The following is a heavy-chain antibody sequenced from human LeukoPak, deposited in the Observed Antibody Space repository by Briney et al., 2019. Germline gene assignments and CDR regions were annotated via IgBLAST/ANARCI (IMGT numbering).Heavy chain of an antibody. V-gene: IGHV3-23*01. CDR1: GFTFSSYG. Sequence: GGSLRLSCAASGFTFSSYGMSWVRQAPGKGLEWVSAISGSGGSTYYADSVKGRFTISRDNSKNTLYLQMNSLRAEDTAVYYCAKSVVGYSYGYTWDYWGQGTLVTVSS. CDR2: ISGSGGST. J-gene: IGHJ4*02. CDR3: AKSVVGYSYGYTWDY. D-gene: IGHD5-18*01.